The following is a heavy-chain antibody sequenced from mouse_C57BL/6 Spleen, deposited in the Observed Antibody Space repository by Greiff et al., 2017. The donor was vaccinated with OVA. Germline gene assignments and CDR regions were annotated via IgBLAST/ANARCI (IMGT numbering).Heavy chain of an antibody. CDR1: GYSITSGYF. CDR3: ARGGDYDTWFAY. CDR2: ISYDGSN. Sequence: DVQLQESGPGLVKPSQSLSLSCSVTGYSITSGYFWYWIRQFPGNQLEWMGFISYDGSNNYNPSLKNRISITRDTSKNQFFLKLNSVTTEDTATYYCARGGDYDTWFAYWGQGTLVTVSA. V-gene: IGHV3-6*01. D-gene: IGHD2-4*01. J-gene: IGHJ3*01.